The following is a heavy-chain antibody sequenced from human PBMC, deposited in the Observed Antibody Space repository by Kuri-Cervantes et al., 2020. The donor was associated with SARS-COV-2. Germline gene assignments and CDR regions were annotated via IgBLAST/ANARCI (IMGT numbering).Heavy chain of an antibody. CDR3: ARDSVDVFDI. Sequence: SVKVSCKASGGTFSSYAISWVRQAPGQGLEWMGGIIPIFGTANYAQKFQGRVTMTTDTSISTAYMDLSRLRSDDTAVYYCARDSVDVFDIWGQGTMVTASS. CDR1: GGTFSSYA. V-gene: IGHV1-69*05. CDR2: IIPIFGTA. J-gene: IGHJ3*02. D-gene: IGHD3-10*01.